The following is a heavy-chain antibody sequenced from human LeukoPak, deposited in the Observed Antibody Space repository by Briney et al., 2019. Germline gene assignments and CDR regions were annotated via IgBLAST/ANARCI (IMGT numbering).Heavy chain of an antibody. J-gene: IGHJ6*02. CDR3: ARALGQQLAPYYYYYGMDV. CDR2: INPNSGGT. CDR1: GYTFTGYY. V-gene: IGHV1-2*02. D-gene: IGHD6-13*01. Sequence: ASVKVSCKASGYTFTGYYMHWVRQAPGQGLEWMGWINPNSGGTNYAQKFQGRVTMTRDTSISTAYMELSRLRSDDTAVYYCARALGQQLAPYYYYYGMDVWGQGTTVTVSS.